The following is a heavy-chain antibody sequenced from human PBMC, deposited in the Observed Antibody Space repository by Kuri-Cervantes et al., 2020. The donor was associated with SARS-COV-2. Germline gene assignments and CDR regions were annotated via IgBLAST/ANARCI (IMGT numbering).Heavy chain of an antibody. Sequence: GESLKISCAASGFSFSSYAMSWVRQAPGKGLEWVSVISGSGTGAYYADCVKGRFTISRDNSKNTLYLQMNSLRAEDTAVYFCAKDPTATTEYYYAMDVWGQGTTVTVSS. CDR3: AKDPTATTEYYYAMDV. CDR1: GFSFSSYA. D-gene: IGHD1-7*01. CDR2: ISGSGTGA. V-gene: IGHV3-23*01. J-gene: IGHJ6*02.